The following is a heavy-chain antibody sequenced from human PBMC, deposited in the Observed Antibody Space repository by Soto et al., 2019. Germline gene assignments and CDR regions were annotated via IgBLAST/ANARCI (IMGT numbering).Heavy chain of an antibody. CDR2: ISGSGGTA. J-gene: IGHJ3*02. Sequence: EVQLLDSGGGLVQPGGSLRLSCAASGFTFTIYAMTWVRQAPGKGLEWVSTISGSGGTAYYADSVKGRFTFSRDNXPNPLYLQMNSLGAEGTAVYYCAEGGSHGWYDAFDIWGQGTMVPVSS. D-gene: IGHD6-19*01. CDR3: AEGGSHGWYDAFDI. CDR1: GFTFTIYA. V-gene: IGHV3-23*01.